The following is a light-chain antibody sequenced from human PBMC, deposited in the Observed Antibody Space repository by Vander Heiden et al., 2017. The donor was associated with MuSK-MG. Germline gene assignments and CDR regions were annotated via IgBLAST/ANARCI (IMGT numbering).Light chain of an antibody. V-gene: IGLV3-1*01. CDR3: QAWDSSTVV. CDR1: KLGDKY. Sequence: SYELTQPPAVAVAPGPTANITCSGDKLGDKYACWYQQSPGQSPVLVTYQDRNRPSGIPERFSGSNSGNTATLTISGTQAMDEADYYCQAWDSSTVVFGGGTKLTVL. CDR2: QDR. J-gene: IGLJ2*01.